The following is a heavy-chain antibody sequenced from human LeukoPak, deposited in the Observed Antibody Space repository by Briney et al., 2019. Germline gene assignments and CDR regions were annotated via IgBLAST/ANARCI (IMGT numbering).Heavy chain of an antibody. J-gene: IGHJ4*02. CDR3: ARDFTMIVF. Sequence: KSGGSLRLSCAASGFTFSSFALSWVRQAPGKGLEWVSSISGSGGSTSYADSVKGRFTISRDNSKNTLYLQMNSLRAEDTAVYYCARDFTMIVFGGQGTLVTVSS. V-gene: IGHV3-23*01. CDR2: ISGSGGST. D-gene: IGHD3-22*01. CDR1: GFTFSSFA.